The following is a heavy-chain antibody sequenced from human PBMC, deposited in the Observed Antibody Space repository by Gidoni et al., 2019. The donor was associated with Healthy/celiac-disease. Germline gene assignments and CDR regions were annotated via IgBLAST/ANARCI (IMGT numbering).Heavy chain of an antibody. CDR1: GGSISSGGYY. V-gene: IGHV4-31*03. CDR3: ARQKGETYYYDSSGYYYHGFDY. CDR2: IYYSGST. Sequence: QVQLQESGPGLVKPSQTLSLTCTVSGGSISSGGYYWSWIRQHPGKGLEWIGYIYYSGSTYYNPSLKSRVTISVDTSKNQFSLKLSSVTAADTAVYYCARQKGETYYYDSSGYYYHGFDYWGQGTLVTVSS. D-gene: IGHD3-22*01. J-gene: IGHJ4*02.